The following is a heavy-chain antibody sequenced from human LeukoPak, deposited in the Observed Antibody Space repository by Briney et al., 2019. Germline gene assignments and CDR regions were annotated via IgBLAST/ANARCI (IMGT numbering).Heavy chain of an antibody. Sequence: GASLQISCEGSGYIFTSYWIGWVRQLPGKGLEWMGIIYPGDSDTRYSPSFQGQVTISADKSISTAYLQWSSLKASDTAMYYCARSSSSVLGAALDYWGQGTLVTVSS. V-gene: IGHV5-51*01. CDR2: IYPGDSDT. CDR1: GYIFTSYW. CDR3: ARSSSSVLGAALDY. D-gene: IGHD6-6*01. J-gene: IGHJ4*02.